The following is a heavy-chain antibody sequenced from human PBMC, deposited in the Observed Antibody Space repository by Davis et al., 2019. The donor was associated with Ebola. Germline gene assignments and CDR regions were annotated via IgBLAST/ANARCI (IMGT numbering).Heavy chain of an antibody. CDR2: INAGNGNT. J-gene: IGHJ4*02. V-gene: IGHV1-3*01. D-gene: IGHD2/OR15-2a*01. CDR3: ARWRAILGLYYFDY. Sequence: ASVKVSCKASGYTFTSYAMHWVRQAPGQRLEWMGWINAGNGNTKYSQKFQGRVTITGDTSASTAYMELSSLRSEDTAVYYCARWRAILGLYYFDYWGQGTLVTVSS. CDR1: GYTFTSYA.